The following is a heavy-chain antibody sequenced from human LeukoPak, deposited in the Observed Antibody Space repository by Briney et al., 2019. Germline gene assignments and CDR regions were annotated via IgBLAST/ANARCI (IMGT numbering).Heavy chain of an antibody. Sequence: GESLRISCAASGFTFSGYWMYWVRQAPGKGLVWVSRINSDGSSISYADSVKGRFTISRDNAKNTLYLQMNSLRAEDTAVYYSSLEGSSWYRYFQHWGQGTLVTVSS. J-gene: IGHJ1*01. D-gene: IGHD6-13*01. CDR2: INSDGSSI. CDR1: GFTFSGYW. V-gene: IGHV3-74*01. CDR3: SLEGSSWYRYFQH.